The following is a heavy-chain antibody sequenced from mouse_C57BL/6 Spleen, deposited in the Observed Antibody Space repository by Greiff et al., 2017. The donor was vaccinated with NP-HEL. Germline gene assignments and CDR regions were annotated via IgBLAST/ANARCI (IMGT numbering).Heavy chain of an antibody. CDR1: GYSITSGYY. CDR3: AVSSPGYFDV. V-gene: IGHV3-6*01. J-gene: IGHJ1*03. D-gene: IGHD1-1*01. CDR2: ISYDGSN. Sequence: DVQLQESGPGLVKPSQSLSLTCSVTGYSITSGYYWNWIRQFPGNKLEWMGYISYDGSNNYNPSLKNRISITRDTSKNQFFLKLNSVTTEDTATYYCAVSSPGYFDVWGTGTTVTVSS.